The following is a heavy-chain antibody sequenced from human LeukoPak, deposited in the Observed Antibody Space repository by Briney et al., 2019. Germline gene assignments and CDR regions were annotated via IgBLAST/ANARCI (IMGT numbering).Heavy chain of an antibody. CDR1: GLTGSHNY. CDR3: IVFGDSNH. D-gene: IGHD2-15*01. V-gene: IGHV3-53*01. CDR2: IHTSGDT. Sequence: GGSLRLSCAASGLTGSHNYVSWVRQAPGKGLEWVSAIHTSGDTCYADSVKGRFTISRDTSKNTLYPQINSLRVEDTAVYYCIVFGDSNHWGQGTLVTVSS. J-gene: IGHJ5*02.